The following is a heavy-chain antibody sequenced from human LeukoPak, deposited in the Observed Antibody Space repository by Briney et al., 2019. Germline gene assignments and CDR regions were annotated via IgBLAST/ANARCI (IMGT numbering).Heavy chain of an antibody. CDR2: ISSSGSTI. Sequence: GGSLRLSCAASGFTFSTYAMDWVRQAPGKGLEWVSYISSSGSTIFYADSAKGRFTISRDNAENTLHWQIKSLRAEDTAIYYCARTSSGWWAPFDYWGQGTLVTVSS. D-gene: IGHD6-19*01. CDR3: ARTSSGWWAPFDY. V-gene: IGHV3-48*03. CDR1: GFTFSTYA. J-gene: IGHJ4*02.